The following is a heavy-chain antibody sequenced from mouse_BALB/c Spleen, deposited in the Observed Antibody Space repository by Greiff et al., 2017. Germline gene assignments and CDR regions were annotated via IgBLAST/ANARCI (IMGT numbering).Heavy chain of an antibody. V-gene: IGHV5-17*02. J-gene: IGHJ2*01. CDR1: GFTFSSFG. CDR3: ARGRSMITTTGYYFDY. Sequence: EVKLQESGGGLVQPGGSRKLSCAASGFTFSSFGMHWVRQAPEKGLEWVAYISSGSSTIYYADTVKGRFTISRDNPKNTLFLQMTSLRSEDTAMYYCARGRSMITTTGYYFDYWGQGTTLTVSS. D-gene: IGHD2-4*01. CDR2: ISSGSSTI.